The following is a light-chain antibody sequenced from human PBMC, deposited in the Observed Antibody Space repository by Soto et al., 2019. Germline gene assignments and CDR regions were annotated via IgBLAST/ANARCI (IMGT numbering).Light chain of an antibody. Sequence: QSVLTQPASVSGSPGQSIAISCTGTSSDVGSYNSVSWYQQYPGKAPKLMIHDVYNRPSGISDRFSGSKSGNTASLTISGLEAEDEADYYCSSFTSSTSYVFGTGTKLTVL. J-gene: IGLJ1*01. CDR3: SSFTSSTSYV. CDR2: DVY. V-gene: IGLV2-14*03. CDR1: SSDVGSYNS.